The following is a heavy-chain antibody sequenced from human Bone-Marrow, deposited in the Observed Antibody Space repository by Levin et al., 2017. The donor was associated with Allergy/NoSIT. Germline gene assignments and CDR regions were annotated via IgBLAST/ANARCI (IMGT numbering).Heavy chain of an antibody. CDR2: FDPEDGKT. CDR1: GYTLTELS. D-gene: IGHD3-3*01. Sequence: ASVKVSCKVSGYTLTELSMHWVRQAPGKGLEYMGGFDPEDGKTIYAQKFQGRVTMTEDTSTDTAYMELSSLRYEDTAVYYCATGPVLRILEWLTDKWYYFDYWGQGTLVTVSS. V-gene: IGHV1-24*01. J-gene: IGHJ4*02. CDR3: ATGPVLRILEWLTDKWYYFDY.